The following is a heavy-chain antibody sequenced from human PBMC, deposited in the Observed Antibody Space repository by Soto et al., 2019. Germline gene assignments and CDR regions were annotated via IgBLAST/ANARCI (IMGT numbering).Heavy chain of an antibody. Sequence: QVQLQESGPGLVKPSETLSLTCTVSGASISSYYWSWIRQPPGKGLEWIGYTYYSGSTNYNPSLKSRAIISVDTSKNQFSLKLSSVTAADSAGYYCARQLGFCSSTNCYGYYDPWGQGTLVTVSS. CDR1: GASISSYY. CDR3: ARQLGFCSSTNCYGYYDP. CDR2: TYYSGST. J-gene: IGHJ5*02. D-gene: IGHD2-2*01. V-gene: IGHV4-59*08.